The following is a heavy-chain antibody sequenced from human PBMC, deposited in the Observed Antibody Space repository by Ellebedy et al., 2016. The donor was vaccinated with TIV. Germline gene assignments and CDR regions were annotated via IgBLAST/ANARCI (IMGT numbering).Heavy chain of an antibody. Sequence: ASVKVSXKASGYTFTSYGISWVRQAPGQGLEWMGWISAYNGNTNYAQKLQGRVTMTTDTSTSTAYMELRSLRSDDTAVYYCARVLGSSWFLGWFDPWGQGTLVTVSS. CDR1: GYTFTSYG. V-gene: IGHV1-18*01. D-gene: IGHD6-13*01. CDR2: ISAYNGNT. CDR3: ARVLGSSWFLGWFDP. J-gene: IGHJ5*02.